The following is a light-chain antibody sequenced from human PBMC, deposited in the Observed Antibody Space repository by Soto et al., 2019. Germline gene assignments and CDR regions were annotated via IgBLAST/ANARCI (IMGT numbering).Light chain of an antibody. CDR2: DAS. J-gene: IGKJ3*01. Sequence: EIVLTQSPATLSLSPGERATLSCSASQSVSSYLAWYQQKPGQAPRLLIYDASNWATGIPARFSGSVSGTDFTLTISSLEPEDFAVYYCQHRSNWPLTFGPGTKVDIK. V-gene: IGKV3-11*01. CDR3: QHRSNWPLT. CDR1: QSVSSY.